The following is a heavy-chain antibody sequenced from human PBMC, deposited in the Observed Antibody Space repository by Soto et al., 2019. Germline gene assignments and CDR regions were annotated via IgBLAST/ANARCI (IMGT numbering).Heavy chain of an antibody. CDR3: ARAYGDYDVEANYFDY. Sequence: PSETLSLTCAVSSGSISSSNWWSWVRQPPGKGLEWIGDIYHSGSTNYNPSLKSRVTISVDTSKNQFSLKLSSVTAADTAVYYCARAYGDYDVEANYFDYWGQGTLVT. D-gene: IGHD4-17*01. J-gene: IGHJ4*02. V-gene: IGHV4-4*02. CDR1: SGSISSSNW. CDR2: IYHSGST.